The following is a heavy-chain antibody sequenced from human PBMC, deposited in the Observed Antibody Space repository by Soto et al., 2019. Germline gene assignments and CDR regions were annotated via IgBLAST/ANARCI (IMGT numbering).Heavy chain of an antibody. V-gene: IGHV3-23*01. CDR2: ISGTGGSP. CDR1: GFDFSSYA. J-gene: IGHJ4*02. Sequence: VQLLESGGGLVPPGGSLRLSCAASGFDFSSYAMNWVRQAPGKGLEWVSGISGTGGSPYYADSVKGRFTISRDNSKNTVYLQVNSLRAEDTAVYYCAKGGGKYYFYYFDSWGQGTLVTVSS. D-gene: IGHD1-26*01. CDR3: AKGGGKYYFYYFDS.